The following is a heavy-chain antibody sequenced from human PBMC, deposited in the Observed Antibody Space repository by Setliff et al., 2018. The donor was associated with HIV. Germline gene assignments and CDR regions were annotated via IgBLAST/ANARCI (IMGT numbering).Heavy chain of an antibody. D-gene: IGHD3-16*01. Sequence: GGSLRLSCAASGFTFSNYAMSWVRQAPGKGLEWVSAITGSGRTTYYADSVKGRFTISRDNSKNTLSLQMNSLRAEDTAVYYCAKDYVENDYWGQGALVTVSS. J-gene: IGHJ4*02. CDR1: GFTFSNYA. CDR3: AKDYVENDY. CDR2: ITGSGRTT. V-gene: IGHV3-23*01.